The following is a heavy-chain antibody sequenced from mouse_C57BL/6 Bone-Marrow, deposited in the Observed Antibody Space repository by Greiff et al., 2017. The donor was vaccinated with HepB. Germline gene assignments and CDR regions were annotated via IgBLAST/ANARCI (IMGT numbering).Heavy chain of an antibody. D-gene: IGHD2-1*01. CDR1: GYAFSSSW. J-gene: IGHJ3*01. Sequence: QVQLKESGPELVKPGASVKISCKASGYAFSSSWMNWVKQRPGKGLEWIGRIYPGDGDTNYNGKFKGKATLTADKSSSTAYMQLSSLTSEDSAVYFCARGRNGIQFAYWGQGTLVTVSA. CDR3: ARGRNGIQFAY. V-gene: IGHV1-82*01. CDR2: IYPGDGDT.